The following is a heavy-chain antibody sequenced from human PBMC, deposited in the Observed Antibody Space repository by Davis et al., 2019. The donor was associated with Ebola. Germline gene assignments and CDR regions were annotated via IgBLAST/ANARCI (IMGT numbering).Heavy chain of an antibody. CDR3: VQNRGGSGWYGGWFDP. V-gene: IGHV3-30-3*01. CDR2: ISYDGSNK. Sequence: PGGSLRLSCAASGFTFSTYAMHWVRQAPGKGLEWVAVISYDGSNKYYADSVKGRFTISRDNSKNTLYLQMNSLRAEDTAVYYCVQNRGGSGWYGGWFDPWGQGTLVTVSS. J-gene: IGHJ5*02. CDR1: GFTFSTYA. D-gene: IGHD6-19*01.